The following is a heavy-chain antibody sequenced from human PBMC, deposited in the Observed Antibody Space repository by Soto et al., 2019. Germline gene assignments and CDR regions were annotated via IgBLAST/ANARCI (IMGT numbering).Heavy chain of an antibody. CDR3: AKDSINGDFWSGPDY. Sequence: QVQLVESGGGVVQPGRSLRLSCAASGFTFSSYGMHWVRQAPGKGLEWVAVISYDGSNKYYADSVKGRFTISRDNSKNTLYLQMNSLRAEDMAVYYCAKDSINGDFWSGPDYWGQGTLVTVSS. CDR2: ISYDGSNK. V-gene: IGHV3-30*18. CDR1: GFTFSSYG. J-gene: IGHJ4*02. D-gene: IGHD3-3*01.